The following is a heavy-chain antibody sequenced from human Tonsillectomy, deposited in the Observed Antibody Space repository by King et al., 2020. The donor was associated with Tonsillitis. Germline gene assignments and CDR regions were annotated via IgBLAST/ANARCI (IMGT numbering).Heavy chain of an antibody. J-gene: IGHJ5*02. Sequence: MQLQESGPGLVKPSQTLSLTCTVSGGPISSGGYYWSWVRQHPGKGLEWIGYIYYIGTTYYNPSLKSRVTISLDTSKNQFSLKLTSVTAADTAVYYCARVYSSTWYNWFDPWGQGTLVTVSS. CDR3: ARVYSSTWYNWFDP. CDR2: IYYIGTT. D-gene: IGHD6-13*01. V-gene: IGHV4-31*03. CDR1: GGPISSGGYY.